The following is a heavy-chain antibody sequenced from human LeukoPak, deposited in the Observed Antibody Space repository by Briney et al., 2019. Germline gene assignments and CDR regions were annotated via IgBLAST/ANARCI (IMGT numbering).Heavy chain of an antibody. J-gene: IGHJ4*02. CDR2: ITSSRSSV. CDR1: GYTFSSYN. Sequence: GGSLRLSCAASGYTFSSYNMNWVRQAPGKGLEWVSSITSSRSSVYYADSVKGRFTISRGNAKNSLYLQMNSLRAEDTAVYYCARGAAAATFDYWGQGTLVTVSS. CDR3: ARGAAAATFDY. V-gene: IGHV3-21*01. D-gene: IGHD6-13*01.